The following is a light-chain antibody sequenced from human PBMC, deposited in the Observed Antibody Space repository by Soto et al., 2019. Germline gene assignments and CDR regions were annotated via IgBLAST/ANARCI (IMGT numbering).Light chain of an antibody. V-gene: IGKV2-30*02. CDR3: MAGIHPYS. CDR1: QSLLLSDGYTY. CDR2: KVS. Sequence: DVVMTQSPLSLPVTPGQPASISCRSSQSLLLSDGYTYLTWFQQRPGQSPRRLIYKVSQRDSGVPDRFSGSGSGTDFTLRISSVEADDIAIYYWMAGIHPYSFGQGTKLEIK. J-gene: IGKJ2*03.